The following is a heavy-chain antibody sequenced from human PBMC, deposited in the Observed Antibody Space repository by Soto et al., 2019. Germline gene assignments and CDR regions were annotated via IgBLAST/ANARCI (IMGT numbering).Heavy chain of an antibody. J-gene: IGHJ6*03. CDR3: ARGRIVPAARDRNRYYYYYMDV. V-gene: IGHV1-8*01. CDR1: GYTFTSYD. CDR2: MNPNSGNT. Sequence: ASVKVSCKASGYTFTSYDINWVRQATGQGLEWMGWMNPNSGNTGYAQKFQGRVTMTRNTSISTAYKEMSSLRSEDTAVYYCARGRIVPAARDRNRYYYYYMDVWGKGTTVTVSS. D-gene: IGHD2-2*01.